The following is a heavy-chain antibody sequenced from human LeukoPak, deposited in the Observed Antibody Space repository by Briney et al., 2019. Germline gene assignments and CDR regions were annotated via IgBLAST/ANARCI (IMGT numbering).Heavy chain of an antibody. CDR3: AREGHSSGYCGAFDI. J-gene: IGHJ3*02. V-gene: IGHV3-64*01. CDR2: ISDNGVGT. CDR1: GITFSTSV. Sequence: GGSLRLSCEVSGITFSTSVMHWVRQGPGKGLEYVPGISDNGVGTYYASSVKGRFTISRDNSKNTLYLQMDSLKDEDMAMYYCAREGHSSGYCGAFDIWGPGTMVTVSS. D-gene: IGHD3-22*01.